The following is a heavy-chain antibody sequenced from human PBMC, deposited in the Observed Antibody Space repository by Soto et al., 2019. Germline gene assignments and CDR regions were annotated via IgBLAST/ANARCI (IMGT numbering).Heavy chain of an antibody. D-gene: IGHD3-22*01. CDR2: IDPSDSYT. V-gene: IGHV5-10-1*01. Sequence: GESLKISCKGSGYSFTSYWISWVRQMPGKGLEWMGRIDPSDSYTNYSPSFQGHVTISADKSISTAYLQWSSLKASDTAMYYCARHPYYYDSSGYGGFSYWGQGTLVTVSS. CDR1: GYSFTSYW. J-gene: IGHJ4*02. CDR3: ARHPYYYDSSGYGGFSY.